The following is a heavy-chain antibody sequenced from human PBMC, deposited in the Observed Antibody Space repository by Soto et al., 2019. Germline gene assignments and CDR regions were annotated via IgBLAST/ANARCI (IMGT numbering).Heavy chain of an antibody. V-gene: IGHV1-69*02. CDR2: IIPILGIA. D-gene: IGHD5-12*01. CDR1: GGTFSSYT. J-gene: IGHJ6*02. Sequence: SVKVSCKASGGTFSSYTISWVRQAPGQGLEWMGRIIPILGIANYAQKFQGRVTITADKSTSTAYMELSSLRSEDTTVYYCARGFPLMDSGYERYYCYGMDVWGQGTTVTVSS. CDR3: ARGFPLMDSGYERYYCYGMDV.